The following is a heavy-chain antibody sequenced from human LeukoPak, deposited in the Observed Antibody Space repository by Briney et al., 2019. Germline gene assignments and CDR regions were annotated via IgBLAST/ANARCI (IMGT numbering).Heavy chain of an antibody. V-gene: IGHV4-34*01. CDR1: GGSFSGYY. D-gene: IGHD3-3*01. CDR2: INHSGST. Sequence: PSETLSLTCTVSGGSFSGYYWSWIRQPPGKGLEWIGEINHSGSTNYNPSLKSRVTISVDTSKNQFSLKLSSVTAADTAVYYCARTVTIFGVVIGAFDIWGQGTMVTVSS. J-gene: IGHJ3*02. CDR3: ARTVTIFGVVIGAFDI.